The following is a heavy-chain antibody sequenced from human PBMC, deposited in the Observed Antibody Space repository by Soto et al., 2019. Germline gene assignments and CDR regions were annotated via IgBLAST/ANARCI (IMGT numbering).Heavy chain of an antibody. D-gene: IGHD3-10*01. Sequence: ASVKVSCKASGYTFTSYAIHWVRQAPGQGLEWMGIINPSGGSTTYAQKFQGRVTMTRDTSTSTVYMELSSLRSEDTAVYYCARDSRALLWFGELYPYGMDVWGQGTTVTVSS. CDR3: ARDSRALLWFGELYPYGMDV. J-gene: IGHJ6*02. CDR1: GYTFTSYA. V-gene: IGHV1-46*01. CDR2: INPSGGST.